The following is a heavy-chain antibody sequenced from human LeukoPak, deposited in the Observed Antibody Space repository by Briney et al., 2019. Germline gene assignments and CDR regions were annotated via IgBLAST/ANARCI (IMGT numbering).Heavy chain of an antibody. D-gene: IGHD5-12*01. CDR1: GFTFSNAW. J-gene: IGHJ3*02. CDR2: IKSKTDGGTT. Sequence: GGSLRLSRAASGFTFSNAWMSWVRQAPGKGLEWVGRIKSKTDGGTTDYAAPVKGRFTISRDDSKNTLYLQMNSLKTEDTAVYYCTTTNTYSSDAFDIWGQGTMVTVSS. V-gene: IGHV3-15*01. CDR3: TTTNTYSSDAFDI.